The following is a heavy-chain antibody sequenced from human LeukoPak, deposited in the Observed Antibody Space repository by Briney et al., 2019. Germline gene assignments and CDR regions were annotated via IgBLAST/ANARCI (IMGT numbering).Heavy chain of an antibody. V-gene: IGHV3-21*01. CDR1: GFTFSGYV. CDR2: ITFSSSHI. Sequence: GGSLRLSCAASGFTFSGYVMTWVRQAPGKGLECVSSITFSSSHIYYADSVKGRFTISRDNTKDSLSLQTNSLRAEDTAVYYCARGYYYGLDVWGQGTTVTVSS. CDR3: ARGYYYGLDV. J-gene: IGHJ6*02.